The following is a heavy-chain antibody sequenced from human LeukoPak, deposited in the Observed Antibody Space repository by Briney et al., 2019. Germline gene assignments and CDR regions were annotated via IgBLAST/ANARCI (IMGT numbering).Heavy chain of an antibody. CDR1: GFTFSSYA. Sequence: GGSLRLSCAASGFTFSSYAMSWVRQAPGKGLEWVSAISGSGGSTYYADSAKGRFTISRDNSKNTLYLQMNSLRAEDTAVYYCAKDSGFLESSSGYYHHYDYWGQGTLVTVSS. J-gene: IGHJ4*02. D-gene: IGHD3-22*01. CDR3: AKDSGFLESSSGYYHHYDY. CDR2: ISGSGGST. V-gene: IGHV3-23*01.